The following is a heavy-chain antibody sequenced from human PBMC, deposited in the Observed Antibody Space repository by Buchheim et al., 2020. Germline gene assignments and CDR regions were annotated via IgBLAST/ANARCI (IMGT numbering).Heavy chain of an antibody. CDR2: IRSDGTDI. CDR1: GYTLSSYG. J-gene: IGHJ4*02. Sequence: QVQLVESGGGVVQPGRSLRLSCVASGYTLSSYGMHWVRQAPGKGLEWVAFIRSDGTDIYYADSVKGRFTISRDNPKNTLYLQMNSLRPEYTAVYYCASIPGYSTGWSYFDDWGQGTL. D-gene: IGHD6-19*01. V-gene: IGHV3-30*02. CDR3: ASIPGYSTGWSYFDD.